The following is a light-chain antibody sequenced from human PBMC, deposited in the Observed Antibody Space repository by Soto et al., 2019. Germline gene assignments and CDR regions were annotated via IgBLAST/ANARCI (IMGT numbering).Light chain of an antibody. J-gene: IGKJ1*01. V-gene: IGKV1-33*01. CDR3: QQLDNLPRT. CDR1: QDISNY. Sequence: DIQMTQSPSSLSASVGDRVTITCQASQDISNYLNWYQQQPGKAPKLLIYDASNLETGVPSRFSGSGSVTDFTFTISSLQPEDFATYYCQQLDNLPRTFGQGTKVEIK. CDR2: DAS.